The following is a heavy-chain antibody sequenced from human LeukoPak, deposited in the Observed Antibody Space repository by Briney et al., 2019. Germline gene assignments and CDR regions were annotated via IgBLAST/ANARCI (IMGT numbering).Heavy chain of an antibody. J-gene: IGHJ4*02. CDR1: GYTFTSYY. D-gene: IGHD5-24*01. V-gene: IGHV1-46*01. CDR3: ARWGRDGYNYNDYFDY. Sequence: ASVKVSCKASGYTFTSYYMHWVRQAPGQGLEWMGIINPSGGSTSYAQKFQGRVTMTRDTSTSTVYMELSSLRSEDTAVYCCARWGRDGYNYNDYFDYWGQGTLVTVSS. CDR2: INPSGGST.